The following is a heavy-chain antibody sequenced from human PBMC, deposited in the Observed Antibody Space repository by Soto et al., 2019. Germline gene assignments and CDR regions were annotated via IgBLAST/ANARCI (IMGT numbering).Heavy chain of an antibody. CDR3: ARYLSFGETPNRLFDY. Sequence: SETLSLTCTVSRGSISSYYWGWIRQPPGMGLEWIGYIYYSGGTNYNPSLKSRVTMSVDTSKNQFSLNLSSVTAADTAVYYCARYLSFGETPNRLFDYWGQGTLVTVSS. CDR2: IYYSGGT. J-gene: IGHJ4*02. CDR1: RGSISSYY. V-gene: IGHV4-59*01. D-gene: IGHD2-21*01.